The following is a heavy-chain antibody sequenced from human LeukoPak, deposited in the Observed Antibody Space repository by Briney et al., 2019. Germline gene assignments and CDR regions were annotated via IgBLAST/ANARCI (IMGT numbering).Heavy chain of an antibody. V-gene: IGHV3-33*01. J-gene: IGHJ4*02. Sequence: GGSLRLSCAASGFTFSSYGMHWVRQAPGKGLEWVAVIWYDGSNKYYADSVKGRFTISRDNSKNTLYLQMNSLRAEDTAVYYCARDSGSAPDGYWGQGTLVTVSS. D-gene: IGHD3-10*01. CDR1: GFTFSSYG. CDR3: ARDSGSAPDGY. CDR2: IWYDGSNK.